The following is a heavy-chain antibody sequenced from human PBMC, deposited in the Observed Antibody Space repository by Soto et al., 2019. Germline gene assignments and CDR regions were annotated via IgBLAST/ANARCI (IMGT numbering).Heavy chain of an antibody. CDR2: ISGSGSGT. Sequence: GGSLRLSCAASGFTFSSSAMSWFRQAPGKGLEWVSAISGSGSGTWYADSVKGRFTISRDNSANTLYVLLNSLRAEDTAVYYCAKGSQANRPYYFDYWGQGTLVTVSS. J-gene: IGHJ4*02. V-gene: IGHV3-23*01. CDR1: GFTFSSSA. CDR3: AKGSQANRPYYFDY.